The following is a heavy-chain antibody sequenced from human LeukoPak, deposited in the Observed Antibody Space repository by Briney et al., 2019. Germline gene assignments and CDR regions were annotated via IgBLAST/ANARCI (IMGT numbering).Heavy chain of an antibody. CDR1: GFTFSDYY. J-gene: IGHJ4*02. CDR2: ISSSGSTI. CDR3: AREVVGSTLDY. V-gene: IGHV3-11*04. D-gene: IGHD2-15*01. Sequence: PGGSLRLSCAASGFTFSDYYMSWIRQAPGKGLEWVSYISSSGSTIYYTDSAKGRFTISRDNAKNSLYLQMNSLRVDDTAVYYCAREVVGSTLDYWGQGTLVTVSS.